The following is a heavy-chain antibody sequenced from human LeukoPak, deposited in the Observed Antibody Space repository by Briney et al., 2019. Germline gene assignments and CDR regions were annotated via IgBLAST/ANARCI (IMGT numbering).Heavy chain of an antibody. D-gene: IGHD5-18*01. J-gene: IGHJ4*02. CDR3: ARGGSRIQLDY. CDR2: IYYSGST. CDR1: GGSISSYY. Sequence: SETLSLTCTVSGGSISSYYWSWIRQPPGKGLEWIGYIYYSGSTNYNPSLKSRVTISVDTSKNQFSLKLSSVTAADTAVYYCARGGSRIQLDYWGQGTLVTVSS. V-gene: IGHV4-59*01.